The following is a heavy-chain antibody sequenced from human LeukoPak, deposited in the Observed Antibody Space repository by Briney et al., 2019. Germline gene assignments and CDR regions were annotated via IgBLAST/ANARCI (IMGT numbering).Heavy chain of an antibody. D-gene: IGHD5-18*01. CDR1: GGSISSSSYY. CDR2: IYYSGST. CDR3: ARHRAGYSYGSLDY. V-gene: IGHV4-39*01. Sequence: SETLSLTCTVSGGSISSSSYYWGWIRQPPGKGLEWIGSIYYSGSTYYNPSLKSRVTISVDTSKNQSSLKLSSVTAADTAVYYCARHRAGYSYGSLDYWGQGTLVTVSS. J-gene: IGHJ4*02.